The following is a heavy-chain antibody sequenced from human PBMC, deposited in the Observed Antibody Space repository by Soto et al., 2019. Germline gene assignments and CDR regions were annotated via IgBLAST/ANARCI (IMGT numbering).Heavy chain of an antibody. D-gene: IGHD1-26*01. CDR3: ARGNSGSYGSFDY. CDR1: GYSFTSYW. V-gene: IGHV5-51*01. Sequence: LGESLKISCKVSGYSFTSYWIGWVRQMPGKGLEWMGIIYPADSNTKYSPSLQGQVSISADRSISTAYLQWSSLKASDTAIYYCARGNSGSYGSFDYWGQGTPVTV. CDR2: IYPADSNT. J-gene: IGHJ4*02.